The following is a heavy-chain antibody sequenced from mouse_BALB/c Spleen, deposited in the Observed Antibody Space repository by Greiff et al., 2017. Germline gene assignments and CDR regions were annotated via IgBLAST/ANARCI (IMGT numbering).Heavy chain of an antibody. CDR2: IDTSDSST. J-gene: IGHJ4*01. CDR1: GSTFTDYW. Sequence: VQLQQPGAELVMPGASVKMSCKASGSTFTDYWMHWVKQRPGQGLEWIGAIDTSDSSTSYNQKFKGKATLTVDESSSTAYMQLSSLTSEDSAVYYCARRGGYYAMDYWGQGTSVTVSS. CDR3: ARRGGYYAMDY. V-gene: IGHV1-69*01.